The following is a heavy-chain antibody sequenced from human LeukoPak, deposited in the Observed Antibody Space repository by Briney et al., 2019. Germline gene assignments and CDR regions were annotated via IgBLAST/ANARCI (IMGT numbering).Heavy chain of an antibody. J-gene: IGHJ4*02. CDR2: ISGSGGST. V-gene: IGHV3-23*01. CDR1: GFTFSTYG. CDR3: ARDVDYANPRHDY. D-gene: IGHD4/OR15-4a*01. Sequence: PTGGSLRLSCAASGFTFSTYGIHWVRQAPGKGLEWVSAISGSGGSTYYADSVKGRSTISRDNSKNTLYLQMNSLRAEDTAVYYCARDVDYANPRHDYWGQGTLVTVSS.